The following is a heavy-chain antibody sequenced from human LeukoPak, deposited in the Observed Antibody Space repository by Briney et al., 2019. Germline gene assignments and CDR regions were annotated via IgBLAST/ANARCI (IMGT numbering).Heavy chain of an antibody. CDR3: AKVGEPEQWVRGVRYFDY. Sequence: GGSLRLSCAASGFTFSSYAMSWVRQAPGKGLEWVSAISGSGGSTYYADSVKGRFTISRDNSKNTLYLQMNSLRAEDTAVYYCAKVGEPEQWVRGVRYFDYWGQGTLVTVSS. CDR1: GFTFSSYA. J-gene: IGHJ4*02. D-gene: IGHD3-10*01. V-gene: IGHV3-23*01. CDR2: ISGSGGST.